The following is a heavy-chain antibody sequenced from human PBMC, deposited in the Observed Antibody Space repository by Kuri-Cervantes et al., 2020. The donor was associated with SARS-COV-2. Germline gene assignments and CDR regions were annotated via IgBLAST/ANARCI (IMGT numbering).Heavy chain of an antibody. Sequence: LSLTCAASGFTFSSYWMSWVRQAPGKGLEWVASIKQDGSEKYYVDSVKGRFTIPRDNAKNSLYLQMNSLRAEDTAVYYCAREGVDIVGAPHDAFDIWGQGTMVTVSS. CDR3: AREGVDIVGAPHDAFDI. J-gene: IGHJ3*02. CDR2: IKQDGSEK. CDR1: GFTFSSYW. V-gene: IGHV3-7*01. D-gene: IGHD1-26*01.